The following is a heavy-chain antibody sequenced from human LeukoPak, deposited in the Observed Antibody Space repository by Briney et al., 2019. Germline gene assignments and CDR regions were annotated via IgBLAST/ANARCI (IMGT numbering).Heavy chain of an antibody. Sequence: GGSLRLSCAASGFDFSTYSMGWVRQAPGRGLEWVSAISGTGGDTYYSASVKGPFTISRDNSKITLELQMHSLRAEDTAVFYCARGDYGGDFRYYDYWGPGILVTVSS. CDR3: ARGDYGGDFRYYDY. D-gene: IGHD4-23*01. V-gene: IGHV3-23*01. CDR1: GFDFSTYS. CDR2: ISGTGGDT. J-gene: IGHJ4*02.